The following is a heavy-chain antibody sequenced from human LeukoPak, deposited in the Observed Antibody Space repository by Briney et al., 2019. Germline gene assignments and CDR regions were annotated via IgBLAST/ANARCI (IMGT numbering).Heavy chain of an antibody. CDR2: IIPILGIA. CDR1: GGTFSSYA. J-gene: IGHJ6*02. CDR3: ANQRNYYDSSAYPYYHGVDV. D-gene: IGHD3-22*01. Sequence: SVKVSCKASGGTFSSYAISWVRQAPGQGLEWMGRIIPILGIANYAQKFQGRVTITADKSTSTAYMELSSLRSEDTAVYYCANQRNYYDSSAYPYYHGVDVWGQGTTVTVSS. V-gene: IGHV1-69*04.